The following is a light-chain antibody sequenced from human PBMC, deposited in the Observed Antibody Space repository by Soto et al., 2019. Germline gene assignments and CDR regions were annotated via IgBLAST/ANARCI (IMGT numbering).Light chain of an antibody. V-gene: IGKV3-15*01. CDR1: RGISSN. J-gene: IGKJ1*01. CDR2: DAS. CDR3: HQYNNWPPWT. Sequence: IVMTQSPATLSVSPGERATLSCRASRGISSNLAWYQQKSGQAPRLLIYDASTRATGIPARSSGSGSGTEFTLTISSLQSEDFAVYYCHQYNNWPPWTFGQGTKVDIK.